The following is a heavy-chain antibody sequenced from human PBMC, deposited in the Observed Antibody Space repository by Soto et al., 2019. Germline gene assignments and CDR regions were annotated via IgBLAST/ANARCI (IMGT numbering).Heavy chain of an antibody. CDR1: GGSISSNNW. D-gene: IGHD3-16*02. CDR3: AIIGRPSDTSAEYFQH. V-gene: IGHV4-4*02. J-gene: IGHJ1*01. Sequence: QVQLQESGPGLVKPSGTLSLTCAVSGGSISSNNWWSWVRQPPGKGLEWIGEIYHSGSTNYSPSLKRRVIISLDKSKNQFSLKMTSVTAADTAVYYCAIIGRPSDTSAEYFQHWGQGTLVTVSS. CDR2: IYHSGST.